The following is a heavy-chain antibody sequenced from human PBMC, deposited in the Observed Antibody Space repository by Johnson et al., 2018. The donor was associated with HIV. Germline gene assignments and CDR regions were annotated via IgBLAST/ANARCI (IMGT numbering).Heavy chain of an antibody. CDR1: GFTFSSYP. CDR2: ISGSGGSP. Sequence: VQLVESGGGVVQPGGSLRLSCAASGFTFSSYPMRWVRQAPGTGLEWVSAISGSGGSPYYADSVKGRFTISRDNSKSTLYLQMNSLRAEDTAVYYCARDPPGRAFDVWGLGTTVTVSS. CDR3: ARDPPGRAFDV. J-gene: IGHJ3*01. V-gene: IGHV3-23*04.